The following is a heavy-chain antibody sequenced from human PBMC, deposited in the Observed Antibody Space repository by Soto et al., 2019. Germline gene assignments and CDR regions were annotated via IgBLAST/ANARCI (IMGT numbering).Heavy chain of an antibody. D-gene: IGHD1-1*01. CDR2: ISAHNGNT. CDR3: ARGRYGDY. Sequence: QVHLVQSGAEVKKPGASVKVSCQGSGYAFTTYGITWVRQAPGQGLEWMGWISAHNGNTNYAQKPQGRVTVNRDTSTSTAYMELRSLRYDDTAVYYCARGRYGDYWGQGALVTVSS. V-gene: IGHV1-18*01. CDR1: GYAFTTYG. J-gene: IGHJ4*02.